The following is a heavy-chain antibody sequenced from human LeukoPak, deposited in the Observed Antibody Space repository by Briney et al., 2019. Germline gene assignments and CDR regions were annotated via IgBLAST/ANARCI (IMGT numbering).Heavy chain of an antibody. CDR3: AKPLNTLLSAEDAFDI. D-gene: IGHD2/OR15-2a*01. CDR2: ISGSGGST. Sequence: GGSLRLSCAASGFTFSSYAMSWVRQAPGKGLEWVSAISGSGGSTYYADSVKGRFTISRDNSKNTLYLQMNSLRAEDTAVYYCAKPLNTLLSAEDAFDIWGQGTMVTVSS. CDR1: GFTFSSYA. J-gene: IGHJ3*02. V-gene: IGHV3-23*01.